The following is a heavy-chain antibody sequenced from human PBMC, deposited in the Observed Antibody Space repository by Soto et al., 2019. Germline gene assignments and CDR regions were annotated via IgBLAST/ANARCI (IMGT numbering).Heavy chain of an antibody. CDR3: TIGSWSGEVFDI. V-gene: IGHV1-69*02. D-gene: IGHD2-21*01. Sequence: QVQLVQSGAEVKKPGSSVKVSCKDTGGTFSTYSMFWVRQAPGQGLEWMGRIIPMLGIRNYAQRFQDRVTITADKSTATAHMELSSLRSEDTALYYCTIGSWSGEVFDIWGHGTKVTVSS. J-gene: IGHJ6*02. CDR1: GGTFSTYS. CDR2: IIPMLGIR.